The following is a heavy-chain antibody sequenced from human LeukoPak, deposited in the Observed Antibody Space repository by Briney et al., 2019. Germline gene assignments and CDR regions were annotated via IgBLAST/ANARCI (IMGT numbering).Heavy chain of an antibody. CDR1: GSSISSGDYY. V-gene: IGHV4-61*08. CDR3: ASGTGYSSGWYMGY. Sequence: SETLSLTCTVSGSSISSGDYYWSWIRQPPGKGLEWIGYIYYSGSTNYNPSLKSRVTMSVDTSKNQFSLKLTSVTAADTAVYYCASGTGYSSGWYMGYWGQGTLVTVSS. D-gene: IGHD6-19*01. CDR2: IYYSGST. J-gene: IGHJ4*02.